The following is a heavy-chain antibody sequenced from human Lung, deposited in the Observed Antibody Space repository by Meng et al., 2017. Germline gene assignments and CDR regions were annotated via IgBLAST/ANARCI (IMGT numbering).Heavy chain of an antibody. J-gene: IGHJ4*02. CDR3: ARSQQWLDS. CDR2: TYYRSKWYN. Sequence: QVHLAQSGPGLVKLSQTLSLTCSISGDSAASNSAAWNCIRQSPSRGLEWLGRTYYRSKWYNGYAVSVRSRITINPDTSKNQFSLQLNSVTPEDTAVYYCARSQQWLDSWGQGTLVTVSS. CDR1: GDSAASNSAA. V-gene: IGHV6-1*01. D-gene: IGHD6-19*01.